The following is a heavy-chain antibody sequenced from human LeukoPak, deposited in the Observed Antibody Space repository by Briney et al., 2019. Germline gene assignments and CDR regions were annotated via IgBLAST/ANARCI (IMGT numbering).Heavy chain of an antibody. V-gene: IGHV4-59*01. CDR2: IYYSGST. J-gene: IGHJ6*03. CDR1: GGSISSYY. Sequence: SETLSLTCTVSGGSISSYYWSWIRQPPGKGLEWIGYIYYSGSTNYNPSLKSRVTISVDTSKKQFSLKLSSVTAADTAVYYCARPHCYYYYYMDVWGKGTTVTVSS. CDR3: ARPHCYYYYYMDV.